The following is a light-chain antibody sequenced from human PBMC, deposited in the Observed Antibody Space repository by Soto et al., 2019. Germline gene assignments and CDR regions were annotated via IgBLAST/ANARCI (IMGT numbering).Light chain of an antibody. J-gene: IGLJ3*02. CDR3: SSYTRSGTLV. CDR1: RNDVGGYNS. V-gene: IGLV2-14*01. CDR2: GVT. Sequence: QSALTQPASVSGSPGQSITISCTGARNDVGGYNSVSWYQQHPGKAPKLMIYGVTNRPSGISNRFSGSKSGNTASLTISGLQAEDEADYYCSSYTRSGTLVFGGGTKVTVL.